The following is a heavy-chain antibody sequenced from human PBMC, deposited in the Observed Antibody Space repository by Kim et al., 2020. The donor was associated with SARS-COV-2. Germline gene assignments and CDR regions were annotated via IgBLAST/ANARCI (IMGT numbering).Heavy chain of an antibody. J-gene: IGHJ5*02. CDR1: GYTFTGYY. CDR3: ASSTVRTGFFGAPDWFDP. CDR2: INPNSGGT. V-gene: IGHV1-2*02. D-gene: IGHD2-8*02. Sequence: ASVKVSCKASGYTFTGYYMHWVRQAPGQGLEWMGWINPNSGGTNYAQKFQGRVTMTRDTSISTAYMELSRLRSDDTAVYYCASSTVRTGFFGAPDWFDPWGQGTLVTVSS.